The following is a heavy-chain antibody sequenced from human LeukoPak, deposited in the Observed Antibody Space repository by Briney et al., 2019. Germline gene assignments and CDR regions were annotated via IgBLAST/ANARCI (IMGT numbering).Heavy chain of an antibody. J-gene: IGHJ6*02. Sequence: PGGSLRLSCAASGFTFSTYAVNWVRQAPGKGLEWVSYISSSGSTIYYADSVKGRFTISRDNAKNSLYLQMNSLRAEDTAVYYCAREGYCSGGSCYYYYYYGMDVWGQGTTVTVSS. CDR3: AREGYCSGGSCYYYYYYGMDV. D-gene: IGHD2-15*01. CDR2: ISSSGSTI. CDR1: GFTFSTYA. V-gene: IGHV3-48*04.